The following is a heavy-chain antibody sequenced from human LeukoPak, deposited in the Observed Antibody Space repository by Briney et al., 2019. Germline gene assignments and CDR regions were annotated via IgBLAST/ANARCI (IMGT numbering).Heavy chain of an antibody. J-gene: IGHJ4*02. CDR2: LNPNNGDT. CDR1: GYTFTSYD. D-gene: IGHD2-15*01. Sequence: ASVRVSCKASGYTFTSYDINWVRQATGQGLEWMGWLNPNNGDTNYAQNFQGRVTMTRDTSISTAYMELNRLRSDDTAVYYCARDGGEKSFDYWGQGALVTVSS. V-gene: IGHV1-2*02. CDR3: ARDGGEKSFDY.